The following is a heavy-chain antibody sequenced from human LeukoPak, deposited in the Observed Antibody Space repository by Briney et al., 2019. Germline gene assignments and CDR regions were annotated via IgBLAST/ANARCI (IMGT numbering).Heavy chain of an antibody. CDR3: ARERGTWIQKYFQH. Sequence: ASVKVSCKASGYTFTSYAMHWVRQAPGQRLEWVGWINAGNGNTKYSQKFQGRVTITRDTSASTAYMELSSLRSEDTAVYYCARERGTWIQKYFQHWGQGTLVTVSS. CDR1: GYTFTSYA. V-gene: IGHV1-3*01. CDR2: INAGNGNT. D-gene: IGHD5-18*01. J-gene: IGHJ1*01.